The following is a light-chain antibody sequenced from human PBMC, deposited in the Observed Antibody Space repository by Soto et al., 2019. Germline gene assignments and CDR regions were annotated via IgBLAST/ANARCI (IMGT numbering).Light chain of an antibody. CDR2: GAS. J-gene: IGKJ5*01. CDR3: QQGHTTPGT. CDR1: QGIFSY. V-gene: IGKV1-9*01. Sequence: IQLSKCPSFLTASVEGSVSFTCQARQGIFSYLAWYQQKPGKAPELLIYGASTLQSGVPSRFSGRGSGKEFTLTIRNLQADDFATYYCQQGHTTPGTFGGGTRLEIK.